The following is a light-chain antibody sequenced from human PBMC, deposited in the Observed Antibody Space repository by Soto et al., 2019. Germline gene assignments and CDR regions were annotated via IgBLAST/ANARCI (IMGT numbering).Light chain of an antibody. CDR3: QQYGSSPQT. J-gene: IGKJ1*01. Sequence: EIVLTQSPGTLSLSPGERATLSCRASQSVSSSYLAWYQQKPGQAPRLLIYGASSSATGIQDRFSGSRSGTDFTLTISKQEPEDFAVYYCQQYGSSPQTFGQGTKVEIK. CDR1: QSVSSSY. CDR2: GAS. V-gene: IGKV3-20*01.